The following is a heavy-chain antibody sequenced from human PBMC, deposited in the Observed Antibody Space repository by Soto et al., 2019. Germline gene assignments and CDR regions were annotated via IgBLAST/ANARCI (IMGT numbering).Heavy chain of an antibody. CDR2: INHSGST. CDR3: ARTLTYYDYVWGSYRSHDFDY. J-gene: IGHJ4*02. D-gene: IGHD3-16*02. Sequence: TETLSLTCAVYGGSCSGYSWSCIRQPPGKGLEWIGEINHSGSTNYNPSLKSRVTISVDTSKNQFSLKLSSVTAAGTAVYYCARTLTYYDYVWGSYRSHDFDYWGQGTLVTVSS. CDR1: GGSCSGYS. V-gene: IGHV4-34*01.